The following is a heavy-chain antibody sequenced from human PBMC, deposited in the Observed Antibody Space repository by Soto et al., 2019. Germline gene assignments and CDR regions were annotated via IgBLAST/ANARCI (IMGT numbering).Heavy chain of an antibody. J-gene: IGHJ5*02. Sequence: PGGSLRLSCAASGFTFSSYAMSWVRQAPGKGLEWVSAISGSGGSTYYADSVKGRFTISRDNSKNTLYLQMNSLRAEDTAVYYCAKDREYYYDSSSWFDPWGQGTLVTVSS. CDR3: AKDREYYYDSSSWFDP. CDR2: ISGSGGST. V-gene: IGHV3-23*01. D-gene: IGHD3-22*01. CDR1: GFTFSSYA.